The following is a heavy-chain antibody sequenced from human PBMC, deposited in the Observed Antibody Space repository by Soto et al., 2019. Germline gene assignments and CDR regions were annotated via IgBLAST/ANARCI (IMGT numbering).Heavy chain of an antibody. V-gene: IGHV3-23*01. Sequence: EVQLLESGGGLVQPGGSLRLSCAASGFTFSGYVMNWVRQAPGKGLEWVAAINNGGSSTYYADSVKGRFTISRDNSKNTLYLQMDSVSAEDTAVYYWAKDVWDCWGQGGLVTVSS. CDR2: INNGGSST. CDR1: GFTFSGYV. J-gene: IGHJ4*02. D-gene: IGHD2-21*01. CDR3: AKDVWDC.